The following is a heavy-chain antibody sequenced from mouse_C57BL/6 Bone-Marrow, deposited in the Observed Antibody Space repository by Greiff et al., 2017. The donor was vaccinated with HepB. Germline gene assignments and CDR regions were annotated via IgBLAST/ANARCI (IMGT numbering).Heavy chain of an antibody. CDR1: GFNIKDDY. CDR2: IDPENGDT. CDR3: TTLVYYGYDGLFAY. J-gene: IGHJ3*01. Sequence: EVKLQESGAELVRPGASVKLSCTASGFNIKDDYMHWVKQRPEQGLEWIGWIDPENGDTEYASKFQGKATITADTSSNTAYLQLSSLTSEDTAVYYCTTLVYYGYDGLFAYWGQGTLVTVSA. D-gene: IGHD2-2*01. V-gene: IGHV14-4*01.